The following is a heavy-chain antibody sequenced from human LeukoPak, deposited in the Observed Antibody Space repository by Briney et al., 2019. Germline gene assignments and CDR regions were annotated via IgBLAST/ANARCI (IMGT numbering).Heavy chain of an antibody. CDR2: ISTSSTYT. Sequence: PGGSLRLSCVASRFTFSSQSMNWVRQAPGKGLEWVSSISTSSTYTYYADSVRGRFTISRDNAKNSLFLQMNSLRVDDTAIYYCARAGEMRYMDAWGKGTAVAVSS. CDR1: RFTFSSQS. D-gene: IGHD5-24*01. CDR3: ARAGEMRYMDA. V-gene: IGHV3-21*01. J-gene: IGHJ6*03.